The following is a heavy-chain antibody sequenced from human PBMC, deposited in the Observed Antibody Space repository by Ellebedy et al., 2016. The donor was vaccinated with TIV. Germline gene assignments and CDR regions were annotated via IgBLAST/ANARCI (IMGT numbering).Heavy chain of an antibody. D-gene: IGHD3-16*01. CDR1: GFTFSSYG. CDR2: IWYDGSNK. CDR3: ARDGGTYGMDV. V-gene: IGHV3-33*01. Sequence: GESLKISXAASGFTFSSYGMHWVRQAPGKGLEWVAVIWYDGSNKYYADSVKGRFTISRDNSKNTLYLQMNSLRAEDTAVYYCARDGGTYGMDVWGQGTTVTVSS. J-gene: IGHJ6*02.